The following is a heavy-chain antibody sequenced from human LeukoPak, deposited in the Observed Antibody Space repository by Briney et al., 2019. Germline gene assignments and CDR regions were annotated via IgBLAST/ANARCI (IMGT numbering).Heavy chain of an antibody. Sequence: SETLSLTCTVSGDSISSGDYYWSWIRQPAGKGLEWIGRISSSGSTNYNPSLTSRVTISVDTSKNQFSLKLNSVTAADTAVYYCARVDGSCSGGSCPSGNWFDPWGQGTLVTVSS. CDR3: ARVDGSCSGGSCPSGNWFDP. D-gene: IGHD2-15*01. CDR1: GDSISSGDYY. V-gene: IGHV4-61*02. CDR2: ISSSGST. J-gene: IGHJ5*02.